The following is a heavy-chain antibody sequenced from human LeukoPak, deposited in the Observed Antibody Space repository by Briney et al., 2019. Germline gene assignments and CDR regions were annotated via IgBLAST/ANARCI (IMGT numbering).Heavy chain of an antibody. J-gene: IGHJ4*02. Sequence: GGSLRLSCAASGFTFSSHAMSWVRQAPGKGLEWVSAISDSGGSTYYADSVKGRFTISRDNSKNTLYLQMNSLRAEDTAVYYCAKGGYSGYDSGGYFDYWGQGILVTVSS. CDR1: GFTFSSHA. V-gene: IGHV3-23*01. D-gene: IGHD5-12*01. CDR2: ISDSGGST. CDR3: AKGGYSGYDSGGYFDY.